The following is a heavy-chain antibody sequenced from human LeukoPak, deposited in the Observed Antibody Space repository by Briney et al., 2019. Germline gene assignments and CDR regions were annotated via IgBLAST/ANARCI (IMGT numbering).Heavy chain of an antibody. Sequence: SQTLSLTCTVSGGSISSGGYYWSWIRQPPGKGLEWIGYIYYSGSTNYNPSLKSRVTISVDTSKNQFSLKLSSVTAADTAVYYCARYYYDSSGYSDAFDIWGQGTMVTVSS. D-gene: IGHD3-22*01. J-gene: IGHJ3*02. V-gene: IGHV4-61*08. CDR1: GGSISSGGYY. CDR2: IYYSGST. CDR3: ARYYYDSSGYSDAFDI.